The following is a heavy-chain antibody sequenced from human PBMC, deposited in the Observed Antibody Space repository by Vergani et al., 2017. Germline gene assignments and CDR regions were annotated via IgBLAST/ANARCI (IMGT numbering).Heavy chain of an antibody. Sequence: QVQLQQWGAGLLKPSETLSLTCAVYGGSFSGYYWSWIRQPPGKGLEWIGEINHSGSTNYNPSLKSRVTISVDTSKNQFSLKLSSVTAADTAVYYCARGITMVRGVPFYYYYYYMDVWGKGTMVTVSS. V-gene: IGHV4-34*01. CDR1: GGSFSGYY. CDR2: INHSGST. J-gene: IGHJ6*03. CDR3: ARGITMVRGVPFYYYYYYMDV. D-gene: IGHD3-10*01.